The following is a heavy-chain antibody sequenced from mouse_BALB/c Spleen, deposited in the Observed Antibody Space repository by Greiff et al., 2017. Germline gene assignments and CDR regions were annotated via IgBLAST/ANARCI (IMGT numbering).Heavy chain of an antibody. CDR3: TGNDGYAWFAY. Sequence: EVQLQQSGTVLARPGASVKMSCTASGYTFTSYWMHWVKQRPGQGLEWIGAIYPGNSDTSYNQKFKGKAKLTAVTSTSTAYMELSSLTNEDSAVYYCTGNDGYAWFAYWGQGTLVTVSA. CDR1: GYTFTSYW. V-gene: IGHV1-5*01. D-gene: IGHD1-2*01. CDR2: IYPGNSDT. J-gene: IGHJ3*01.